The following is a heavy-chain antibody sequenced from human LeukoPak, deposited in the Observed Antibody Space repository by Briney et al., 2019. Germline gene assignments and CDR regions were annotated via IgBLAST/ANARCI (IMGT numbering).Heavy chain of an antibody. CDR2: IYYTGKT. Sequence: SETLSLTCTVSGGSISSGSYYWGWIRQPPGKGLEWIASIYYTGKTDYNPSLKSRATISVDKSTNQLFLKLTSVTVADTAIYYCARRGDPWGQGTLVTVSS. D-gene: IGHD3-16*01. CDR3: ARRGDP. CDR1: GGSISSGSYY. J-gene: IGHJ5*02. V-gene: IGHV4-39*01.